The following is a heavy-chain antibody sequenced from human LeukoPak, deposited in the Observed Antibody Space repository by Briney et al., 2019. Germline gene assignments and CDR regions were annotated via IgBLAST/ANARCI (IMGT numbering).Heavy chain of an antibody. D-gene: IGHD6-6*01. CDR2: IIPIFGTA. CDR1: GGTFSSYA. CDR3: AREYSSSSVLYYYYGMDV. Sequence: SVKVSCKASGGTFSSYAISWVRQAPGQGLEWMGGIIPIFGTANYAQKFQGRVTITADESTSTAYMELSSLRAEDTAVYYCAREYSSSSVLYYYYGMDVWGQGTTVTVSS. V-gene: IGHV1-69*13. J-gene: IGHJ6*02.